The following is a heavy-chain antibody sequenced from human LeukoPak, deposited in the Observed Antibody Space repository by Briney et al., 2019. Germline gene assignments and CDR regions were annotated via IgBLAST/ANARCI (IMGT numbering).Heavy chain of an antibody. CDR2: INPSGGST. J-gene: IGHJ4*02. D-gene: IGHD6-19*01. CDR3: ARVLGSSATGYYFDY. Sequence: ASVKVSCKASGYTFTSYYMHWVRQAPGQGLEWMGIINPSGGSTSYAQKFQGRVTMTTDTSTSTAYMELRSLRSDDTAVYYCARVLGSSATGYYFDYWGQGTLVTVSS. V-gene: IGHV1-46*01. CDR1: GYTFTSYY.